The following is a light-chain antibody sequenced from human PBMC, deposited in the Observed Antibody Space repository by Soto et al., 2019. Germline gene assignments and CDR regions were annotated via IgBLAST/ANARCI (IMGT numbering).Light chain of an antibody. Sequence: DIQLTQSPSFLSASVGDRLTITCRASQDIRSSLAWYQQKPGKAPNLLIYTVSTWQRGVPSRFSGSRSGTELTLTISSLQPADFATYYCQQFNSSPFTFGGGTKVEI. J-gene: IGKJ4*01. CDR3: QQFNSSPFT. CDR2: TVS. V-gene: IGKV1-9*01. CDR1: QDIRSS.